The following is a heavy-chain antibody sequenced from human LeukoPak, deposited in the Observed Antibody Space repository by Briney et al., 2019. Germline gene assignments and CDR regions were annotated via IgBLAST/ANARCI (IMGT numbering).Heavy chain of an antibody. CDR2: IYHSGST. D-gene: IGHD2-2*01. V-gene: IGHV4-30-2*01. J-gene: IGHJ4*02. Sequence: SETLSLTCAVSGGSISSGGYSWSWIRQPPGKGLEWIGYIYHSGSTYYNPSLKSRVTISVDRSKNQFSLKLSSVTAADTAVYHCARGGTSLGYWGQGTLVTVSS. CDR1: GGSISSGGYS. CDR3: ARGGTSLGY.